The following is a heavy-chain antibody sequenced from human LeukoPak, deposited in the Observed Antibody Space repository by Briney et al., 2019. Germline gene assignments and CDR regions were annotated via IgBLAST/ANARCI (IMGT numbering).Heavy chain of an antibody. CDR2: ISGSGGST. CDR3: AKGTTGMAPRGYFDD. J-gene: IGHJ4*02. D-gene: IGHD5-18*01. Sequence: GGSLRLSCAASGFTFSSYAMSWVRQAPGKGLEWVSIISGSGGSTYYADSVKGRFTISRDNSKNTLYLQMNSLTVEDTAVYYCAKGTTGMAPRGYFDDWGQGTLVTVSS. CDR1: GFTFSSYA. V-gene: IGHV3-23*01.